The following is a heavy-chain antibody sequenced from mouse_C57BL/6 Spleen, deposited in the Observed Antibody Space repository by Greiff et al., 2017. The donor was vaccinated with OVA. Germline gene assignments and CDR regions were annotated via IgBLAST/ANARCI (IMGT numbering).Heavy chain of an antibody. CDR3: ARDDGSSSEDY. D-gene: IGHD1-1*01. V-gene: IGHV1-82*01. Sequence: VQLQQSGPELVKPGASVKISCKASGYAFSSSWMNWVKQRPGKGLEWIGRIYPGDGDTNYNGKFKGKATLTADKSSSTAYMQLSSLTSEDSAVYFCARDDGSSSEDYWGQGTSVTVSS. CDR1: GYAFSSSW. J-gene: IGHJ4*01. CDR2: IYPGDGDT.